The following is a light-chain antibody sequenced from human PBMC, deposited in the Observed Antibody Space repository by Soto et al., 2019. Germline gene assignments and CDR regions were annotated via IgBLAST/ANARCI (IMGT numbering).Light chain of an antibody. Sequence: EIVLRQFPSTLSVPPGERARLSCRASQSVKTFLVWYQQRPGQAPRLLIHDASHRAAGTPARFSGSGFGTDFTLTISSLEPEDAAVYYCQQRSNWPPITFGQGTRLEIK. J-gene: IGKJ5*01. CDR3: QQRSNWPPIT. V-gene: IGKV3-11*01. CDR1: QSVKTF. CDR2: DAS.